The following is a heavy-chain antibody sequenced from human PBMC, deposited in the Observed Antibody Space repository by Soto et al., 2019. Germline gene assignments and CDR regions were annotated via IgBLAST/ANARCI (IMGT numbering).Heavy chain of an antibody. CDR2: LSYDGSEK. D-gene: IGHD3-22*01. CDR1: GFPFRDYA. CDR3: ARGQLVNPGYYYGMDI. V-gene: IGHV3-33*01. J-gene: IGHJ6*02. Sequence: GGSLRLSCAASGFPFRDYAFHWVRQPPGKGLEWVAVLSYDGSEKYYGDSVKGRFTISRDNAKNMLYLQLSSLRAEDTAVYYCARGQLVNPGYYYGMDIWGQGTTVTVSS.